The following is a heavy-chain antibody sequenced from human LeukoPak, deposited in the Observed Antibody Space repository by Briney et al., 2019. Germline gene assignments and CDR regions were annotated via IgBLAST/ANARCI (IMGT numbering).Heavy chain of an antibody. CDR2: INAVNSNI. Sequence: PGGSLRLSCAASGFTFSNHGMTWVRQAPGEGLEWVSPINAVNSNIYYADSVKGRFTISRDNSKNTLYLQMNRLTAEDTAIYYCADYCNGGSCYVKRAFDVWGQGTMVTVSS. D-gene: IGHD2-15*01. J-gene: IGHJ3*01. CDR1: GFTFSNHG. V-gene: IGHV3-23*01. CDR3: ADYCNGGSCYVKRAFDV.